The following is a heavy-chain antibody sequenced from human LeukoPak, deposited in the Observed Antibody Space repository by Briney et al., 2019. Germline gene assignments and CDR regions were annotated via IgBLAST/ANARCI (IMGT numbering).Heavy chain of an antibody. V-gene: IGHV3-21*01. CDR1: GFTFSSYS. CDR2: ISSSSSSYI. D-gene: IGHD6-6*01. Sequence: GGSLRLSCAASGFTFSSYSMNWVRQAPGKGLEWVSSISSSSSSYIYYADSVKGRFTISRDNAKNSLYPQMNSLRAEDTAVYYCARDRTGIAARYFDYWGQGTLVTVSS. CDR3: ARDRTGIAARYFDY. J-gene: IGHJ4*02.